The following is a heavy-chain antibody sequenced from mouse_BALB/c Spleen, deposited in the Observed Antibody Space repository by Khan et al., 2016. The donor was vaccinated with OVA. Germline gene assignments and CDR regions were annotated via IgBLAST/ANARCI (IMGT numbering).Heavy chain of an antibody. CDR2: IWADGTT. J-gene: IGHJ2*01. CDR1: GYSLTSIG. CDR3: ARDGYYFDY. V-gene: IGHV2-9*02. Sequence: QVQLKESGPGLVAPSQSLSITCTVSGYSLTSIGAYWVRQPPGKGLEWWGVIWADGTTNYNSASMSRLSTSTDNSKSQVFYNMNTLQTDYAAISYCARDGYYFDYWGQGTTLTVSS.